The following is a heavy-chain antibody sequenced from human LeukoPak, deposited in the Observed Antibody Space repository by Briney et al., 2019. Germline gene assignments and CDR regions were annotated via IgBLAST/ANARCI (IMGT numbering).Heavy chain of an antibody. CDR2: IYYSGST. CDR1: GGSISSYY. J-gene: IGHJ4*02. V-gene: IGHV4-59*01. CDR3: ARVSRDGYNFDY. D-gene: IGHD5-24*01. Sequence: KPLETPSLTCTVSGGSISSYYWSWIRQPPRKRLEWIGYIYYSGSTNYNPSLKSRVTISVDTSKNQFSLKLSSVTAADTAVYYCARVSRDGYNFDYWGQGTLVTVSS.